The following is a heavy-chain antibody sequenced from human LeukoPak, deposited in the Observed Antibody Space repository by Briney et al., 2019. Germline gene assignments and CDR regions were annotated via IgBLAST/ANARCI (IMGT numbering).Heavy chain of an antibody. D-gene: IGHD3-10*01. CDR3: ARQDRSTTYYYGSGSISGWFDP. Sequence: SETLSLTCTVSGGSISSSSYYWGWIRQPPGKGLEWIGSIYYSGSTYYNPSLKSRVTISVYTSKNQFSLKLSSVTAADTAVYYCARQDRSTTYYYGSGSISGWFDPWGQGTLVTVSS. J-gene: IGHJ5*02. V-gene: IGHV4-39*01. CDR1: GGSISSSSYY. CDR2: IYYSGST.